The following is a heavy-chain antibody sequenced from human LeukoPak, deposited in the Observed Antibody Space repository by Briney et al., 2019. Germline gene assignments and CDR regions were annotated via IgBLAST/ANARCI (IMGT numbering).Heavy chain of an antibody. Sequence: GGSLRLSCAASGFTFSSNWMSWVRQAPGKGLEWVANIKQDGSEKYCVDSVKGRFTTSRDNAKNSLYLQMNSLRAEDTAVYYCARAAAAGFDYWGQGTLVTVSS. CDR3: ARAAAAGFDY. CDR2: IKQDGSEK. D-gene: IGHD6-13*01. J-gene: IGHJ4*02. V-gene: IGHV3-7*04. CDR1: GFTFSSNW.